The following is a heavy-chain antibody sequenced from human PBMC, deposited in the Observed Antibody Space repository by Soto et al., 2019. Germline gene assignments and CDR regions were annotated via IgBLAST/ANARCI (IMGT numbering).Heavy chain of an antibody. CDR3: AKDLWYSSSWQNY. CDR2: ISYSGST. V-gene: IGHV4-59*12. CDR1: GGSISRYY. Sequence: SETLSLTCTVSGGSISRYYWSWIRQPPGKGLECIGYISYSGSTNYNPSLKSRVTMSVDTSKNQFSLNLKSVTAADTAVYYCAKDLWYSSSWQNYWGQGTLVTVSS. D-gene: IGHD6-13*01. J-gene: IGHJ4*02.